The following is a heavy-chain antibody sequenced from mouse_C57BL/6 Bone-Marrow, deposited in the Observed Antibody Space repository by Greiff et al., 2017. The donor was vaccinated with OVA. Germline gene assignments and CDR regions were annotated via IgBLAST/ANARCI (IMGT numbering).Heavy chain of an antibody. CDR2: IYPRSGNT. CDR3: ARSRVYDGSSYWYFDV. V-gene: IGHV1-81*01. CDR1: GYTFTSYG. Sequence: VQLQQSGAELARPGASVKLSCKASGYTFTSYGISWVKQRTGQGLEWIGEIYPRSGNTYYNEKFKGKATLTADKSSSTAYMELRSLTSEDSAVYFCARSRVYDGSSYWYFDVWGTGTTVTVSS. J-gene: IGHJ1*03. D-gene: IGHD1-1*01.